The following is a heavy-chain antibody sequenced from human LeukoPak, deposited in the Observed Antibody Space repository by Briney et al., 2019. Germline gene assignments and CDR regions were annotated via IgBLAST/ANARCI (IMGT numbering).Heavy chain of an antibody. J-gene: IGHJ4*02. V-gene: IGHV3-7*04. CDR2: IKQDGSEK. D-gene: IGHD3-10*01. Sequence: PGGSLRLSCAASGFTFSSYWMSWVRQAPGKGLERVANIKQDGSEKYYVDSVKGRFTISRDNAKNSLYLQMNSLRAEDTAVYYCARDVLLWFGEPGGPDYWGQGTLVTVSS. CDR1: GFTFSSYW. CDR3: ARDVLLWFGEPGGPDY.